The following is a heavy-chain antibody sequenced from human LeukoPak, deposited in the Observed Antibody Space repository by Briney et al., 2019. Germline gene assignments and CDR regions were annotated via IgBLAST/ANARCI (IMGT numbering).Heavy chain of an antibody. CDR1: GFTFSTYA. D-gene: IGHD4-17*01. J-gene: IGHJ4*02. CDR3: APIIYYGDHFDY. V-gene: IGHV3-30*07. CDR2: ISDDGTNK. Sequence: GGSLRLSCAASGFTFSTYAIHWVRQAPGKGLEWVAVISDDGTNKNYADSVKGRFTISRDNAKNSLYLQMNSLRAEDTAVYYCAPIIYYGDHFDYWGQGTLVTVSS.